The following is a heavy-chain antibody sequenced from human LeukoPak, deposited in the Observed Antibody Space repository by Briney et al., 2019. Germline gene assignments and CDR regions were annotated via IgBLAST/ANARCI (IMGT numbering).Heavy chain of an antibody. CDR1: GYTFTGYY. CDR3: ARRDIVVVPAAKAYYYYYMDV. CDR2: INPNSGGT. D-gene: IGHD2-2*01. Sequence: ASVKVSCKASGYTFTGYYMHWVRQAPGQGLEWMGWINPNSGGTNYAQKFQGRVTMARDTSISTAYMELSRLRSDDTAVYYCARRDIVVVPAAKAYYYYYMDVWGKGTTVTISS. V-gene: IGHV1-2*02. J-gene: IGHJ6*03.